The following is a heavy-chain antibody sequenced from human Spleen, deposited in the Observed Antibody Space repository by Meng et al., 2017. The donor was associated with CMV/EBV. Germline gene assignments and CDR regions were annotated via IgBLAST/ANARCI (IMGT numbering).Heavy chain of an antibody. CDR2: MNPNGGNT. Sequence: ASVKVSCKASGGTFSSYAISWVRQATGQGLEWMGWMNPNGGNTGYAQKFQGRVTMTRNTSISTAYMELRSLRSEDTAVYYCARAGSTSYYNGMDVWGQGTTVTVSS. D-gene: IGHD1-26*01. J-gene: IGHJ6*02. CDR3: ARAGSTSYYNGMDV. CDR1: GGTFSSYA. V-gene: IGHV1-8*02.